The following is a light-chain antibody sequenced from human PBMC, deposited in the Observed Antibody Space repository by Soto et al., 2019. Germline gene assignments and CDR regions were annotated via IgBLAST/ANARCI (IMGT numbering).Light chain of an antibody. CDR1: QSISSW. J-gene: IGKJ1*01. CDR3: QQYNSYSPT. CDR2: KAS. V-gene: IGKV1-5*03. Sequence: DIPMTQSPSTLSASVGDRVTITCRASQSISSWLAWYQQKPGKAPKLLIYKASSLESGVPSRFSGSGSGTELTLTISSLQPDDFATYYCQQYNSYSPTLGQGTKVEIK.